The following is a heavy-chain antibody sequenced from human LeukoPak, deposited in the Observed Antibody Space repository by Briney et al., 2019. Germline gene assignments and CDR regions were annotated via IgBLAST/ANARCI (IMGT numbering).Heavy chain of an antibody. Sequence: AASVKVSCKSTGGTFSSYAICWVGQPPGQGREWMGGIIPIFGTANYAHKFQGRRTIPANKSSNTAYMELSELSAEDTAGYCFVLYPPVTSSPFHAFDIWGQGTMVTVSS. D-gene: IGHD2-21*02. CDR2: IIPIFGTA. J-gene: IGHJ3*02. CDR3: VLYPPVTSSPFHAFDI. CDR1: GGTFSSYA. V-gene: IGHV1-69*06.